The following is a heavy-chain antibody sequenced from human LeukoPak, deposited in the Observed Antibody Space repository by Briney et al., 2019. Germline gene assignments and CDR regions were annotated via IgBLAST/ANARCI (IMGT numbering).Heavy chain of an antibody. J-gene: IGHJ3*02. CDR2: ISYDGSNK. Sequence: GGSLRLSCAASGFTFSSYAMHWVRQAPGKGLEWVAVISYDGSNKYYADSVKGRFTISRDNSKNTLYLQMNSLRVEDTAVYYCAYGSGSYYNPTAFDIWGQGTMVTVSS. V-gene: IGHV3-30-3*01. D-gene: IGHD3-10*01. CDR3: AYGSGSYYNPTAFDI. CDR1: GFTFSSYA.